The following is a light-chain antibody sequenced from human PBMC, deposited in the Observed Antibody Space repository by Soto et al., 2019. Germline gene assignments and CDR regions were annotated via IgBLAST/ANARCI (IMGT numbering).Light chain of an antibody. CDR1: QSVSTSY. CDR2: GAS. CDR3: QQYGSSAWT. J-gene: IGKJ1*01. Sequence: EFVLTQSPGIVSLSTGERVTLSCRASQSVSTSYLAWYQQKPGQPPRLIIYGASSRATGIPDRFSGSGSGTDFTLTISRLEPEDFAVYYCQQYGSSAWTFGQGTKVDI. V-gene: IGKV3-20*01.